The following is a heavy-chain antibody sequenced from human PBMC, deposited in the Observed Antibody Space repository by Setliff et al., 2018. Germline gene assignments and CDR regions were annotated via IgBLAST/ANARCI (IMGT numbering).Heavy chain of an antibody. CDR1: GFTFSSYS. Sequence: GGSLRLSCAASGFTFSSYSMSWVRQAPGKGLEWVSSINNHNTYIDYADSVKGRFTISRDNAENSLYLQMNSLRAEDTAVYYCARSETCHSNHCSPYDYWGQGTPVTVSS. D-gene: IGHD2-21*02. J-gene: IGHJ4*02. CDR3: ARSETCHSNHCSPYDY. CDR2: INNHNTYI. V-gene: IGHV3-21*01.